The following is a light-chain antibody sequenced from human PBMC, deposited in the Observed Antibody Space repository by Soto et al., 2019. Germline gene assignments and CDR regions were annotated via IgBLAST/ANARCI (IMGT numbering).Light chain of an antibody. Sequence: QSVLTQPPSVSGAPGQRVTISCTGSSSNIGAGYDVHWYQQLPGTAPKLLIYDNNNRPSGVPDRFSGSKSGTSASLAITGLQAADEADYYCQSYDSSLSGYVFGTGTKVTVL. V-gene: IGLV1-40*01. CDR2: DNN. CDR3: QSYDSSLSGYV. CDR1: SSNIGAGYD. J-gene: IGLJ1*01.